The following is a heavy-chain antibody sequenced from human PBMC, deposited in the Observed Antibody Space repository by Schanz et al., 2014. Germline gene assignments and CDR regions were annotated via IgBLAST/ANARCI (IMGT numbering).Heavy chain of an antibody. Sequence: QVHLVQSGAEVKKPVSSVKVSCKASGGTFSSDTFSWVRQSPGQGLEWMGRIVPIAGITNYAQRFQGRVTITADKSSDTAYMELSSLRSEDTAVYYCASSGAGYSSSWDFDYWGQGTLVTVSS. D-gene: IGHD6-13*01. CDR3: ASSGAGYSSSWDFDY. J-gene: IGHJ4*02. CDR2: IVPIAGIT. CDR1: GGTFSSDT. V-gene: IGHV1-69*02.